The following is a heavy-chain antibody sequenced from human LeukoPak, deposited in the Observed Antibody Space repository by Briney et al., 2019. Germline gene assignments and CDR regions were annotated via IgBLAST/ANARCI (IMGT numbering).Heavy chain of an antibody. D-gene: IGHD5-12*01. CDR3: AREVSGYDFGY. J-gene: IGHJ4*02. Sequence: GGSLRLSCAASGFTFSSYEMNWVRQAPGKGLEWVSYISSSGSTIYYADSVRGRFTISRDNAKNSLYLQMNSLRAEDTAVYCCAREVSGYDFGYWCQGTLVTVSS. CDR2: ISSSGSTI. V-gene: IGHV3-48*03. CDR1: GFTFSSYE.